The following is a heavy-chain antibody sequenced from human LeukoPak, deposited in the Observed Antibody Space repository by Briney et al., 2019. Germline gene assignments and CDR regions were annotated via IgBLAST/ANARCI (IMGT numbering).Heavy chain of an antibody. J-gene: IGHJ3*02. Sequence: SETLSLTCAVYVGSFSGYYWSWIRQPPGKGLEWVGEINHSGSTSYNPSLKSRLTISVDTSKNQCYLKLSSVPAADTAVYYCARVGPEGYSYGYTYDAFDIWGQGTMVTVSS. V-gene: IGHV4-34*01. D-gene: IGHD5-18*01. CDR1: VGSFSGYY. CDR3: ARVGPEGYSYGYTYDAFDI. CDR2: INHSGST.